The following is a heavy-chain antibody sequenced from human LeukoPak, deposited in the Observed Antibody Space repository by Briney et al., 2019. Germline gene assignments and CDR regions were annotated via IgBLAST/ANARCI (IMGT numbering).Heavy chain of an antibody. V-gene: IGHV4-34*01. CDR3: ASSETVLLWFGTQYAYNY. D-gene: IGHD3-10*01. CDR1: GGSISGYY. CDR2: INHSGST. Sequence: SETLSLTCTVSGGSISGYYWCWIRQPPGKGLEWIGEINHSGSTNYNPSLKSRVTISVDTSKNQFSLKLSSVTAADTAVYYCASSETVLLWFGTQYAYNYWGQGTLVTVSS. J-gene: IGHJ4*02.